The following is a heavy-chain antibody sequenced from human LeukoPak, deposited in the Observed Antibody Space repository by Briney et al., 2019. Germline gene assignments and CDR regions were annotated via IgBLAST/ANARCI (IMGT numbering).Heavy chain of an antibody. J-gene: IGHJ4*02. CDR1: GSTFSSYE. V-gene: IGHV3-48*03. CDR2: ISSSGSTI. Sequence: GGSLRLSCAASGSTFSSYEMNWVRQAPGKGLEWVSYISSSGSTIYYADSVRGRFTISRDNAKNTLYLQMNSLRAEDTAVYYCARGVRGYYYGSGSYYPYWGQGTLVTVSS. CDR3: ARGVRGYYYGSGSYYPY. D-gene: IGHD3-10*01.